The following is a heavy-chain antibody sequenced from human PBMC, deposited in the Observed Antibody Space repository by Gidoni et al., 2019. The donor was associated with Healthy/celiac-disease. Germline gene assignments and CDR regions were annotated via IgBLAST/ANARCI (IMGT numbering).Heavy chain of an antibody. CDR3: ARGMVVVPAEVYYFDY. V-gene: IGHV3-48*02. CDR1: GFTLSSYS. CDR2: ISSSSSTI. J-gene: IGHJ4*02. D-gene: IGHD2-2*01. Sequence: EVQLVESGGGLVQPGGSLRLSCAAYGFTLSSYSMNWVRQAPWKGLEWVSYISSSSSTIYYADSVKGRFTISRDNAKNSLYLQMNSLRDEDTAVYYCARGMVVVPAEVYYFDYWGQGTLVTVSS.